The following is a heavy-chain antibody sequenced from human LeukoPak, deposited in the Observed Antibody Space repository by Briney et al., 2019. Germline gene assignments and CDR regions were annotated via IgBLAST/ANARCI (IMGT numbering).Heavy chain of an antibody. J-gene: IGHJ3*02. CDR3: AKAEWTYYYDSSGYYWGAFDI. D-gene: IGHD3-22*01. CDR1: GFTFSSYA. CDR2: ISGSGGST. Sequence: GGSLRLSCAASGFTFSSYAMSWVRQAPGKGLEWVSAISGSGGSTYYADSVKGRFTISRDNSKNTLYLQMNSLRAEDTAVYYCAKAEWTYYYDSSGYYWGAFDIWGQGTMVTVSS. V-gene: IGHV3-23*01.